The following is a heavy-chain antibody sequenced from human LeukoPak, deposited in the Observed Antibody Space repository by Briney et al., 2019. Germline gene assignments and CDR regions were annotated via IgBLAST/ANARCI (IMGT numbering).Heavy chain of an antibody. CDR3: ARDFSRSSDY. Sequence: GSLRLSCAASGFTFSSYEMNWVRQAPGKGLEWVSYISSSGSTIYYADSVKGRFTISRDNVENSLYLQMNSLRAEDTAVYYCARDFSRSSDYWGQGTLVTVSS. D-gene: IGHD6-6*01. V-gene: IGHV3-48*03. J-gene: IGHJ4*02. CDR1: GFTFSSYE. CDR2: ISSSGSTI.